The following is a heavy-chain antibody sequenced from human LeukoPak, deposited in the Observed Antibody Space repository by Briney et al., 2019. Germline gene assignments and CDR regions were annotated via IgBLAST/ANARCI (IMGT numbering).Heavy chain of an antibody. V-gene: IGHV1-69*05. CDR1: GGTFSSYA. D-gene: IGHD6-6*01. CDR2: IIPIFGTT. Sequence: GASLKVSCKASGGTFSSYAFNWVRQAPGQGREWMGRIIPIFGTTTYAQKFQGRVTITTDESTSTAYMEVSSLRSEDTAVYYCARHPYSSSGDYGPDYFYMDVWGKGTTVTVSS. CDR3: ARHPYSSSGDYGPDYFYMDV. J-gene: IGHJ6*03.